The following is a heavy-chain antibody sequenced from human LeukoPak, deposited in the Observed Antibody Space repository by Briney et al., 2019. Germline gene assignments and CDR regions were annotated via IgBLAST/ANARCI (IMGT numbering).Heavy chain of an antibody. CDR2: INLNGGST. CDR1: GFTFDDYG. CDR3: ARIAMVRGIIYYFDN. D-gene: IGHD3-10*01. Sequence: GGSLRLSCAASGFTFDDYGMSWVRRAPGKGPEYVSAINLNGGSTGYVDSVKGRFTISRDNAKKSLYLKMNSLRVEDTALYYCARIAMVRGIIYYFDNWGQGTLVTVSS. J-gene: IGHJ4*02. V-gene: IGHV3-20*04.